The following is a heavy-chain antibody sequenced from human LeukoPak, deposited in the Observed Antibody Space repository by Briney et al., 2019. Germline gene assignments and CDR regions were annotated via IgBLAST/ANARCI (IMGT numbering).Heavy chain of an antibody. V-gene: IGHV3-23*01. CDR1: GFDFGTYA. J-gene: IGHJ4*02. D-gene: IGHD6-19*01. CDR3: AKGPLTEVAGTTWDY. CDR2: ISDIGDGT. Sequence: GGSLRLSCAPSGFDFGTYAMNWVRQAPGRGLEWVSGISDIGDGTYYADSVKDRFTISRDNSRNTLYLQMHSLRAEDTAVYYCAKGPLTEVAGTTWDYWGQGTLVTVSS.